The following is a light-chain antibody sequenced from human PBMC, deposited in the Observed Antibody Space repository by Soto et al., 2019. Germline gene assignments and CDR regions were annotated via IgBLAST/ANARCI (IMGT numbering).Light chain of an antibody. V-gene: IGKV3D-20*02. CDR1: QSVYSSY. Sequence: EIMLTQSPGTLSLSPGERATLSCRASQSVYSSYLAWYQQRPGQATRLILYDASIRANGIPDRFSGSGSGTDFSLTISRLEPEDFAVYYCQQRSNWHPITFGQGTRLEIK. J-gene: IGKJ5*01. CDR3: QQRSNWHPIT. CDR2: DAS.